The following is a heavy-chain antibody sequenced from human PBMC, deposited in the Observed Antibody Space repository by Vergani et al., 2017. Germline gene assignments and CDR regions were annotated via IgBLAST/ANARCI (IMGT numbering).Heavy chain of an antibody. CDR1: GGSISSYY. V-gene: IGHV4-59*01. D-gene: IGHD6-13*01. CDR3: ARGPYSSSFYYYCGMDV. CDR2: IYYSGST. J-gene: IGHJ6*02. Sequence: QVQLQQWGAGLLKPSETLSLTCTVSGGSISSYYWSWIRQPPGKGLEWIGYIYYSGSTNYNPSLKSRVTISVDTSKNQFSLKLSSVTAADTAVYYCARGPYSSSFYYYCGMDVWGQGTTVTVSS.